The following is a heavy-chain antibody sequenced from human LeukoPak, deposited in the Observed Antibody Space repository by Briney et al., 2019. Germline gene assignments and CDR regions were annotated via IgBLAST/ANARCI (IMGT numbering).Heavy chain of an antibody. V-gene: IGHV4-61*01. CDR3: ARDGGQGSGWSTIDY. D-gene: IGHD6-19*01. J-gene: IGHJ4*02. Sequence: SENLSLTCTVSGGSVSSGSYFWSWIRQPPGKGLEWIGYIFYNGETNYNPSLKSRLTLSVDASKNQFSLKLSSVTAADTAVYYCARDGGQGSGWSTIDYWGQGTLVTVSS. CDR1: GGSVSSGSYF. CDR2: IFYNGET.